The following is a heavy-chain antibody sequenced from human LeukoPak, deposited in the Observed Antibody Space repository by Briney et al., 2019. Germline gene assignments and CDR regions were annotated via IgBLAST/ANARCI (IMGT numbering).Heavy chain of an antibody. V-gene: IGHV4-59*01. CDR2: IFYSGGS. J-gene: IGHJ4*02. Sequence: KPSETLSLTCTVSGGSISSYYWTWIRQPPGKGLEWIGYIFYSGGSNYNPSLKSRVTISVDTSKNQFSLRLNSVTAADSAVYYCARAALGFCSGGTCPYYFDHWGQGTLVTVSS. CDR3: ARAALGFCSGGTCPYYFDH. D-gene: IGHD2-15*01. CDR1: GGSISSYY.